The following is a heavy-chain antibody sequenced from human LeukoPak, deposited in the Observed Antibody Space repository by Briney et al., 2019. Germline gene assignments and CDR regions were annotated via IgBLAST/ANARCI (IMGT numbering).Heavy chain of an antibody. CDR2: IYTSGST. Sequence: PSETLSLTCTVSGGSISNYYWSWIRQPAGKGLEWIGRIYTSGSTNYNPSLKSRVTMSVDTSKNQFSVKLSSVTAADTTVYYCASGAAAGTFDYWGQGTLVTVSS. J-gene: IGHJ4*02. V-gene: IGHV4-4*07. D-gene: IGHD6-13*01. CDR3: ASGAAAGTFDY. CDR1: GGSISNYY.